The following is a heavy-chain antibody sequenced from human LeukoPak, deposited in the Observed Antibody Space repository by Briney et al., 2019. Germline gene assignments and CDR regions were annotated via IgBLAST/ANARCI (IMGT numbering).Heavy chain of an antibody. CDR2: ISAYNGYT. CDR1: GYTFTTYD. J-gene: IGHJ4*02. CDR3: ARVGTGTRSFDS. D-gene: IGHD1/OR15-1a*01. Sequence: ASVKVSCKTSGYTFTTYDINWVRQAPGQGLEWMGRISAYNGYTNYGQNLQGRVTMTTDTSTNTAYMELRSLRSGDTAVYYCARVGTGTRSFDSWGQGTLVTVSS. V-gene: IGHV1-18*01.